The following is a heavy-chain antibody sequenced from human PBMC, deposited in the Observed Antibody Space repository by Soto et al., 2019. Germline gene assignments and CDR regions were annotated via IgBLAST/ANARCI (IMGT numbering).Heavy chain of an antibody. CDR2: ISYDGSNK. J-gene: IGHJ3*02. CDR1: GFTFSSYA. V-gene: IGHV3-30-3*01. CDR3: ARDLVPGGNKPTSI. Sequence: GGSLRLSCAASGFTFSSYAMHWVRQAPGKGLEWVAVISYDGSNKYYADSVKGRFTISRDNSKNTLYLQMNSLRAEDTAVYYCARDLVPGGNKPTSIWGQGTMVTVSS. D-gene: IGHD2-15*01.